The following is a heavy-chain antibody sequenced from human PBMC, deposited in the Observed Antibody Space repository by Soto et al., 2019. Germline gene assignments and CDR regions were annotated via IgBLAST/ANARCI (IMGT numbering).Heavy chain of an antibody. D-gene: IGHD2-15*01. J-gene: IGHJ1*01. V-gene: IGHV1-69*05. CDR2: ISPNIGTA. CDR1: GGTFSSYA. Sequence: ASVKVSCKASGGTFSSYAISWVRQAPGQGLEWMGGISPNIGTANYAQKFQGRVTMTTDTSTSTAYMELRSLRSDDTAVYYCARDAYCSGGSCYTYEYFQHWGQGTLVTVSS. CDR3: ARDAYCSGGSCYTYEYFQH.